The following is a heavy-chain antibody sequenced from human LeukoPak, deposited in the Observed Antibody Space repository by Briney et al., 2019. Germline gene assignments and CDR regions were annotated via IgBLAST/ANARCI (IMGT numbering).Heavy chain of an antibody. CDR3: ARGLLITMVRGVRRFDP. V-gene: IGHV4-34*01. CDR2: INHSGST. D-gene: IGHD3-10*01. J-gene: IGHJ5*02. CDR1: GGSFGGYY. Sequence: SETLSLTCAVYGGSFGGYYWSWIRQPPGRGLEWIGEINHSGSTNYNPSLKSRVTISVDTSKNQFSLKLSSVTAADTAVYYCARGLLITMVRGVRRFDPWGQGTLVTVSS.